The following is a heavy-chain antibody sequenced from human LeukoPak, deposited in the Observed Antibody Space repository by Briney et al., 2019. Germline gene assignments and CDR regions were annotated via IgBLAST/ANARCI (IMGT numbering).Heavy chain of an antibody. CDR2: IYSGGST. CDR3: ASPDYGGNSGDY. J-gene: IGHJ4*02. D-gene: IGHD4-23*01. CDR1: GFTFSSYG. Sequence: GGSLRLSCAASGFTFSSYGMSWVRQAPGKGLEWVSVIYSGGSTYYADSVKGRFTISRDNSKNTLYLQMNSLRAEDTAVYYCASPDYGGNSGDYWGQGTLVTVSS. V-gene: IGHV3-66*01.